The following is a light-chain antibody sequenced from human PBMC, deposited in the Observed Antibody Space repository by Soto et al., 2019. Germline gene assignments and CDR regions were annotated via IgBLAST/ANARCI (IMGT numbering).Light chain of an antibody. CDR3: QQRNSWPT. Sequence: EIVLTQSPGTLSLSPGERATLSCRASQSVTSSLAWFQQKPGQAPRLLIYDVSRRATAIPARFSGSGSGTDFTLTISSLEPEDFAVYYCQQRNSWPTFGGGTKVDIK. CDR2: DVS. V-gene: IGKV3-11*01. J-gene: IGKJ4*01. CDR1: QSVTSS.